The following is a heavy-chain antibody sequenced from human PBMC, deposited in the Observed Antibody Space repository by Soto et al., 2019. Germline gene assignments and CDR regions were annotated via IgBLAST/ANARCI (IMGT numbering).Heavy chain of an antibody. D-gene: IGHD6-19*01. V-gene: IGHV4-4*02. CDR2: IYHSGST. Sequence: QVQLQESGPGLVKPSGTLSLTCAVSGGSISSSNWWSWVRQPPGKGLEWIGEIYHSGSTNYNPSLKSRGTISVDKCKKQMSLNLSSVTAADAAVYYCARRHPQYRSGWTPPPYTGFDLLGQATLVTVSS. CDR1: GGSISSSNW. CDR3: ARRHPQYRSGWTPPPYTGFDL. J-gene: IGHJ5*02.